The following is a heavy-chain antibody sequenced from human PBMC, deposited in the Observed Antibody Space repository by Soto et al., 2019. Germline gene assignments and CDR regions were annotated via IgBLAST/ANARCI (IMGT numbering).Heavy chain of an antibody. CDR1: GFTFSDSW. CDR3: AKDRGRGSPVSGGMDV. J-gene: IGHJ6*02. D-gene: IGHD3-10*01. CDR2: IKPDESEK. Sequence: EVQLVESGGGLVQPGGSLRLSCTASGFTFSDSWMTWVRQAPGKGLEWVARIKPDESEKKYADSVKGRFSISRDNAKNSMYLQMDSLRGEDTAVYYCAKDRGRGSPVSGGMDVWGQGTTVTVSS. V-gene: IGHV3-7*01.